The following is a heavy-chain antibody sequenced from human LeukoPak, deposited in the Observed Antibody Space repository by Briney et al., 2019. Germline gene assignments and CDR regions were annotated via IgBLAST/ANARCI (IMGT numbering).Heavy chain of an antibody. CDR2: INPNSGGT. CDR1: GYTFTGYY. D-gene: IGHD6-6*01. Sequence: GASVKVSCKASGYTFTGYYMHWVRQAPGQGLEWMGWINPNSGGTNYAQKFQGRVTMTRDTSISTAYMELSRLRSDDTAVYYCARGGGGNQGYSSSSVPLDYWGQGTLVTVSS. J-gene: IGHJ4*02. V-gene: IGHV1-2*02. CDR3: ARGGGGNQGYSSSSVPLDY.